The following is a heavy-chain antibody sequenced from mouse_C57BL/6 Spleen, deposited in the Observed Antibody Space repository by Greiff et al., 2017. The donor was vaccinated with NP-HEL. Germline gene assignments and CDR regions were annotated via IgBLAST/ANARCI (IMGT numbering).Heavy chain of an antibody. D-gene: IGHD1-1*01. CDR1: GYTFTSYW. J-gene: IGHJ2*01. Sequence: VQLQQSGAELVKPGASVKMSCKASGYTFTSYWITWVKPRPGQGLEWIGDIYPGSGSTNYNEKFKSKATLTVDTSSSTAYMQLSSLTSEDSAVSYCARSGFITTVVADYWGQGNTLTVAS. CDR3: ARSGFITTVVADY. CDR2: IYPGSGST. V-gene: IGHV1-55*01.